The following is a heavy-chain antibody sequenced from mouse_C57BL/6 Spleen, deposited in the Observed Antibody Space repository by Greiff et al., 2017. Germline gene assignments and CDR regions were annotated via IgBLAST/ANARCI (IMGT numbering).Heavy chain of an antibody. CDR3: AIGLRSSFY. Sequence: VQLQQPGAELVQPGASVKVSCKASGYTFTSSWMHWVKQRPGQGLEWIGRIHPSDSDTNYNQKFKCKATFTVDKSSSTAYLQLSSLTSEDAAVYYYAIGLRSSFYWGKGTTLTVSS. V-gene: IGHV1-74*01. J-gene: IGHJ2*01. CDR1: GYTFTSSW. CDR2: IHPSDSDT. D-gene: IGHD1-3*01.